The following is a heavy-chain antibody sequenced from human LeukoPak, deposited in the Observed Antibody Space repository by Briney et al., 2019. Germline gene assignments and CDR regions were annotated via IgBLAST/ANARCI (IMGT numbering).Heavy chain of an antibody. J-gene: IGHJ6*02. D-gene: IGHD5-12*01. V-gene: IGHV1-8*01. CDR2: MNPNSGNT. Sequence: ASVKVSCKASGYTFTSYDINWVRQATGQGLEWMGWMNPNSGNTGYAQKFQGRVTMTRNTSISTAYMELSSLRSEDTAVYYCARDRSGYGALSYYGMDVWGQGTTVTVSS. CDR1: GYTFTSYD. CDR3: ARDRSGYGALSYYGMDV.